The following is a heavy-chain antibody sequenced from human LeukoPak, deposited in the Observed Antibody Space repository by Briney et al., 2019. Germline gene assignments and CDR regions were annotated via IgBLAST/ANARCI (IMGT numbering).Heavy chain of an antibody. CDR1: GYTFIDYY. Sequence: GASVKVSCKASGYTFIDYYIHWVRQAPGQGLEWMGWINPKSGGTNYAQKFQGRVSMTRDTSISTAYMELSSLRSDDTAVYSCARAGGGLDYWGQGTLVTVSS. D-gene: IGHD3-10*01. CDR3: ARAGGGLDY. CDR2: INPKSGGT. J-gene: IGHJ4*02. V-gene: IGHV1-2*02.